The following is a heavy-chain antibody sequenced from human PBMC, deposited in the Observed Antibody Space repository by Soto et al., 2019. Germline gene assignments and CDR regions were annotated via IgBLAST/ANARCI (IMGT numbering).Heavy chain of an antibody. D-gene: IGHD3-16*01. CDR1: GFSVRSSGVA. Sequence: SGPTLVNPTQNLTLTCTFSGFSVRSSGVAVGWIRQPPGKALEWLALVYWDDDKRYSPSLKSRLTITKDTSKNQVVLTMTNMDPVDTATYYCAHRRRGSYFDYWGQGTLVTVSS. J-gene: IGHJ4*02. CDR2: VYWDDDK. CDR3: AHRRRGSYFDY. V-gene: IGHV2-5*02.